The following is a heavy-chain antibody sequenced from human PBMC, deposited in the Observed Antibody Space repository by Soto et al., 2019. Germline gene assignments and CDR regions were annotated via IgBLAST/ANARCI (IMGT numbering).Heavy chain of an antibody. CDR3: ARGPVAGSDF. Sequence: ASVNVSCKASGYTFTSYGIVWVRPAPGQGLEWMGWISPYSGETKYAEKFQDRVTLTTDTSTKTAYMDLRNLKSDDTAVYWCARGPVAGSDFWG. J-gene: IGHJ4*01. V-gene: IGHV1-18*04. D-gene: IGHD6-19*01. CDR2: ISPYSGET. CDR1: GYTFTSYG.